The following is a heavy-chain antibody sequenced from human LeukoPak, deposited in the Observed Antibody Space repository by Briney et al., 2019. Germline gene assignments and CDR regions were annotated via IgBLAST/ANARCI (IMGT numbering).Heavy chain of an antibody. Sequence: SETLSLTCTVSGGSISSSSYYWSWIRQPAGKGLEWIGRIYTSGSTNYNPSLKSRVTISVDTSKNQFSLKLSSVTAADTAVYYCALGIAAADTPFAFDIWGQGTMVTVSS. CDR2: IYTSGST. CDR1: GGSISSSSYY. D-gene: IGHD6-13*01. V-gene: IGHV4-61*02. CDR3: ALGIAAADTPFAFDI. J-gene: IGHJ3*02.